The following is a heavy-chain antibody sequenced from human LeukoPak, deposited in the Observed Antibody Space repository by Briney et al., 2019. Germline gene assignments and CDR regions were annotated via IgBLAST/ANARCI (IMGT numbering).Heavy chain of an antibody. D-gene: IGHD2-2*01. CDR1: GYTFTSYG. CDR2: ISAYNGNT. CDR3: ARVVVVVPAKNWFDP. Sequence: ASVKVSCKASGYTFTSYGISWVRQAPGQGLEWMGWISAYNGNTNYAQKLQGRVTMTTDTSTSTAYMELRSLRSDDTAVYYCARVVVVVPAKNWFDPWGQGTLVTVSS. V-gene: IGHV1-18*01. J-gene: IGHJ5*02.